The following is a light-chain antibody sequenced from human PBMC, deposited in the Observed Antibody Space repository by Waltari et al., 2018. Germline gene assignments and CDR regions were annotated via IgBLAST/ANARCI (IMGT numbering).Light chain of an antibody. J-gene: IGLJ1*01. CDR1: SSDVGPYNY. CDR2: DVN. V-gene: IGLV2-11*01. Sequence: QSALTQPRSVSGSPGQSVTISCTGTSSDVGPYNYVSWYQHHPGKAPKLMIYDVNKRPSGVPDRFSGSKSGNTASLTISGLQAEDEADYHCCSYAGSSLHYVFGTVTKVTVL. CDR3: CSYAGSSLHYV.